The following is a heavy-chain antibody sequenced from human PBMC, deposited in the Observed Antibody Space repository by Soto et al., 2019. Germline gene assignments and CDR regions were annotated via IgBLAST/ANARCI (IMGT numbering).Heavy chain of an antibody. J-gene: IGHJ3*02. Sequence: QVQLVQSGAEVKKPGASVKVSCKASGYTFTSYDINWVRQATGQGLEWMGWMNPNSGNTGYAQKFQGRVTMTRNTSIRTAYMELRSLSYEDTAVYYCARGYSGYDDFDIWGQGTMVTVSS. CDR2: MNPNSGNT. CDR3: ARGYSGYDDFDI. V-gene: IGHV1-8*01. CDR1: GYTFTSYD. D-gene: IGHD5-12*01.